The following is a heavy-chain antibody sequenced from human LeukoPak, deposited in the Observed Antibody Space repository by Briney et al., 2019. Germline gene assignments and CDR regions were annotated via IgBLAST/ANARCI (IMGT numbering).Heavy chain of an antibody. CDR3: AKAKSQQLEIDY. J-gene: IGHJ4*02. CDR2: ISGSGGST. CDR1: GFTFRTYV. Sequence: GSLRLSCAASGFTFRTYVMSWVRQAPGEGLEWVSSISGSGGSTYYADSVKGRFTISRDNSNNTLYLQMNSLRAEDTAVFYCAKAKSQQLEIDYWGQGTLVTVSS. V-gene: IGHV3-23*01. D-gene: IGHD6-13*01.